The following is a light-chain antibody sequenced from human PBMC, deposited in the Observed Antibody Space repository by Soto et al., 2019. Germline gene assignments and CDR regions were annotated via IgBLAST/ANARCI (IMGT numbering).Light chain of an antibody. CDR2: AAS. CDR1: QSISSY. CDR3: HHSYCTRIT. V-gene: IGKV1-39*01. Sequence: DIQLTQSPSSLSASVGDRVTITCRASQSISSYLNWYQQKPGKAPKLLIYAASSLHSGVPSRFSGSGSGTDITLTISRLQLEDFATYCCHHSYCTRITFGQGTRLEIK. J-gene: IGKJ5*01.